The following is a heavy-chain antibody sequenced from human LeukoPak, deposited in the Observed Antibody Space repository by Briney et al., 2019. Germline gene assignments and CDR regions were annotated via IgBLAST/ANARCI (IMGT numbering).Heavy chain of an antibody. CDR3: ATSDY. J-gene: IGHJ4*02. V-gene: IGHV3-64*01. CDR1: GFTFSSYA. Sequence: GGSLRLSCAASGFTFSSYAMHWVRQAPGKGLEYVSAISSKGGSTYYANSVKGRFTISRDNAKNSLYLQTNSLRAEDTAVYYCATSDYWGQGTLVTVSS. CDR2: ISSKGGST.